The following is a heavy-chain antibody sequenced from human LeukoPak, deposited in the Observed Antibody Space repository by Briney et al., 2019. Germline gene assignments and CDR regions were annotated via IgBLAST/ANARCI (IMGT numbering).Heavy chain of an antibody. CDR3: ARPSYFYDSSGYYYWFDP. D-gene: IGHD3-22*01. CDR1: GFTFSSYD. CDR2: ISSSSRLT. J-gene: IGHJ5*02. V-gene: IGHV3-48*04. Sequence: PGGSLRLSCAASGFTFSSYDMNWVRQAPGKGLEWISYISSSSRLTWYADSVKGRFTISRDNTKNSLYLQMSSLRVEDTAVYYCARPSYFYDSSGYYYWFDPWGQGTLVTVSS.